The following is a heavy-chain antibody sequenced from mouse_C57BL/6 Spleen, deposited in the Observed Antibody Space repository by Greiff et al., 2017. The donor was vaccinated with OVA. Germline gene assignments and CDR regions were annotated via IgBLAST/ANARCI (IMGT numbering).Heavy chain of an antibody. V-gene: IGHV5-6*01. D-gene: IGHD4-1*01. CDR1: GFTFSSYG. Sequence: EVKLMGSGGDLVKPGGSLKLSCAASGFTFSSYGMSWVRQTPDKRLEWVATISSGGSYTYYPDSVKGRFTISRDNAKNTLYLQMSSLKSEDTAMYYCARQEGLGRYFDVWGTGTTVTVSS. CDR2: ISSGGSYT. J-gene: IGHJ1*03. CDR3: ARQEGLGRYFDV.